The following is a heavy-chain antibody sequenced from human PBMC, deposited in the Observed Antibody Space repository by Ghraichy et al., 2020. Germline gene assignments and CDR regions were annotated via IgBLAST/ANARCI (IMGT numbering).Heavy chain of an antibody. CDR1: GGTFSSYA. V-gene: IGHV1-69*13. CDR3: ARVVRYSGYDHPHNWFDP. D-gene: IGHD5-12*01. CDR2: IIPIFGTA. Sequence: SVKVSCKASGGTFSSYAISWVRQAPGQGLEWMGGIIPIFGTANYAQKFQGRVTITADESTSTAYMVLSSLRSEDTAVYYCARVVRYSGYDHPHNWFDPWGQGTLVTVSS. J-gene: IGHJ5*02.